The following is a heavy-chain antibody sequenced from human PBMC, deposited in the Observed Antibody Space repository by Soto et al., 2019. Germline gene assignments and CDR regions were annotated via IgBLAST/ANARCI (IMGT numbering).Heavy chain of an antibody. V-gene: IGHV3-30*03. J-gene: IGHJ4*02. CDR3: ATQNVVRETPRVFDY. Sequence: ESGGGVVQPGTSLRLFCAASGFTFSNYGMHWVRQAPGKGPEWVAVISFDGNDKYYADSVKGRFTISRDNSRNTLYLQLNSLRGDDTAVYYCATQNVVRETPRVFDYWGQGTLVTVSS. D-gene: IGHD1-1*01. CDR2: ISFDGNDK. CDR1: GFTFSNYG.